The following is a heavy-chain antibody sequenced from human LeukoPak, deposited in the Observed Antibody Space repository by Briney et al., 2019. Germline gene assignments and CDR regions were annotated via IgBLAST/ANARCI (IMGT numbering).Heavy chain of an antibody. CDR3: ARDHPSGGLGHWFDP. CDR2: IYYSGST. Sequence: PSETLSLTCTVSGGSISSYYWSLIRQPPGKGLEWIGYIYYSGSTNYNPSLKSRVTISVDTSKNQFSLKLSSVTAADTAVYYCARDHPSGGLGHWFDPWGQGTLVTVSS. D-gene: IGHD6-25*01. V-gene: IGHV4-59*01. CDR1: GGSISSYY. J-gene: IGHJ5*02.